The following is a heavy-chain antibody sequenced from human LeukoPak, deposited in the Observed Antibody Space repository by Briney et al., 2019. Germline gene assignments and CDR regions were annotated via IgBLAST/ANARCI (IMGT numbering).Heavy chain of an antibody. D-gene: IGHD2-2*01. Sequence: GASVKVSCKASGYTFTSYAISWVRQAPGQGLEWMGRIIPILGIANYAQKFQGRVTITADKSTSTAYMELSSLRSEDTAVYYCARGGYCSSTSCRTIDYWGQGTLVTVSS. CDR1: GYTFTSYA. CDR2: IIPILGIA. J-gene: IGHJ4*02. CDR3: ARGGYCSSTSCRTIDY. V-gene: IGHV1-69*04.